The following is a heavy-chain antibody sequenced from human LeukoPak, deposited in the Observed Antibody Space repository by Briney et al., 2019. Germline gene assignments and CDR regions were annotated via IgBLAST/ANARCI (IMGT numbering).Heavy chain of an antibody. CDR2: IQYDGGNK. CDR3: ARDRAPTYDILTNYGMDV. V-gene: IGHV3-30*02. CDR1: GFTFSSYG. D-gene: IGHD3-9*01. Sequence: GGSLRLSCAASGFTFSSYGMHWVRQAPGKGLEWVAFIQYDGGNKYYADSVKGRFTISRDNAKNSLYLQMNSLRAEDTAVYYCARDRAPTYDILTNYGMDVWGQGTTVTVSS. J-gene: IGHJ6*02.